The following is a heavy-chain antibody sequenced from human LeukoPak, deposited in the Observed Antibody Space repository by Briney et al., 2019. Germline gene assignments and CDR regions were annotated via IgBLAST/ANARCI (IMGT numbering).Heavy chain of an antibody. CDR2: ISSDGGAT. D-gene: IGHD2-15*01. Sequence: PGGSLRLSCAASGFTFSRFPMHWVRQAPGKGLEYVSAISSDGGATYYANPVKGRFTISRDNSKNTLYLQMGSLRAEDMAVYYCAREVAYYDYWGQGTLVTVSS. CDR3: AREVAYYDY. CDR1: GFTFSRFP. J-gene: IGHJ4*02. V-gene: IGHV3-64*01.